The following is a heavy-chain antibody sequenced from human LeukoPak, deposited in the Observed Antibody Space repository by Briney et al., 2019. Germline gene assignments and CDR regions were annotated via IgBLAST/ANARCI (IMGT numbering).Heavy chain of an antibody. J-gene: IGHJ4*02. Sequence: SETLSLTCAVYGGSFSGYYWSWIRQPPGKGLEWIGEINHSGSTNYNPSLKSRVTISVDTSKNQFSLKLSSVTAADTAVYYCAGHRRYYGSGSYYNGRYFDYWGQGTLVTVSS. D-gene: IGHD3-10*01. CDR3: AGHRRYYGSGSYYNGRYFDY. V-gene: IGHV4-34*01. CDR2: INHSGST. CDR1: GGSFSGYY.